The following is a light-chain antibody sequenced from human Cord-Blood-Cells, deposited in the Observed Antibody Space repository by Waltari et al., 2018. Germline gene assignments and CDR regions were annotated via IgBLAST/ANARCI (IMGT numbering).Light chain of an antibody. CDR3: QQYNSYWT. CDR2: DAS. CDR1: QSISSW. V-gene: IGKV1-5*01. J-gene: IGKJ1*01. Sequence: DIQMTQSPSTLSASVGDRVTITCRASQSISSWLAWYQQKPGKAPKLLIYDASSLESGVPSRFRGSGSGTEFTPTISSLRPNDFATYSGQQYNSYWTFGRGTKVEIK.